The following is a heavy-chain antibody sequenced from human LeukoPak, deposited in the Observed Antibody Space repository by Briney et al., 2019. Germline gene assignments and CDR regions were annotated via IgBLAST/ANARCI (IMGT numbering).Heavy chain of an antibody. V-gene: IGHV1-18*04. CDR3: ARGYYYDSSGYYYGDY. J-gene: IGHJ4*02. Sequence: ASVKVSCKASGYTFTGYYMHWVRQAPGQGLEWMGWISAYNGNTNYAQKLQGRVTMTTDTSTSTAYMELRSLRSDDTAVYYCARGYYYDSSGYYYGDYWGQGTLVTVSS. CDR1: GYTFTGYY. CDR2: ISAYNGNT. D-gene: IGHD3-22*01.